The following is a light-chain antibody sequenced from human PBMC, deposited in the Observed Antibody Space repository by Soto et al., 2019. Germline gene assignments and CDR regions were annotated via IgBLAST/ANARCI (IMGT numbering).Light chain of an antibody. J-gene: IGLJ1*01. V-gene: IGLV2-14*03. Sequence: QSVLTQPASVSGSPGQSITISCTGTSNDVGGYNYVSWYQQHPGKAPKLMIYDVSNRPSGVSNRFSGSKSANTASLTISGLQTEDESDYYCSSYTGSSTYVFGTETKVTVL. CDR1: SNDVGGYNY. CDR3: SSYTGSSTYV. CDR2: DVS.